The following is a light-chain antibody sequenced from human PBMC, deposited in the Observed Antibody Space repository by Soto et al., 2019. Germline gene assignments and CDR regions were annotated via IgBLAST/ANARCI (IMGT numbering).Light chain of an antibody. J-gene: IGKJ5*01. CDR1: QSVTSGY. V-gene: IGKV3-20*01. CDR3: QQYGSSPSIT. Sequence: EIVLTQSPGTLSLSPGERATLSCRAIQSVTSGYLAWYQQQPNQAPRLLIYGASYRATDIPDRFSGGGSGTDFTLTISRLEPEDFAVYYCQQYGSSPSITFGQGTRLEIK. CDR2: GAS.